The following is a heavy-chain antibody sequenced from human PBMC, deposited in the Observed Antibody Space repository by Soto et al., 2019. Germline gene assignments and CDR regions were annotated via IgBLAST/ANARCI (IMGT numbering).Heavy chain of an antibody. J-gene: IGHJ6*02. CDR3: AREGPHSSSWSHYYYYGMDV. CDR1: GYTFTGYY. CDR2: INPSGGST. V-gene: IGHV1-46*03. Sequence: ASVKVSCKASGYTFTGYYMHWVRQAPGQGLEWMGWINPSGGSTSYAQKFQGRVTMTRDTSTSTVYMELSSLRSEDTAVYYCAREGPHSSSWSHYYYYGMDVWGQGTTVTVSS. D-gene: IGHD6-13*01.